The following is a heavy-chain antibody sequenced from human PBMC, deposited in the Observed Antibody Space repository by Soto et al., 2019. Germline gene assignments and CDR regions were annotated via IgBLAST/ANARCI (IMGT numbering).Heavy chain of an antibody. Sequence: QLQLQESGPGLVKPSETLSLTCPVSVGSISSSTYYWGWIRQPPGKGLEWIGNIYYSGSTYYNPSLKSRVTMSLDTSKNQFSLKLSSVTAADTAVYYCATITVAGTPYYYMGVWGRGTTVTVSS. V-gene: IGHV4-39*01. CDR1: VGSISSSTYY. CDR3: ATITVAGTPYYYMGV. CDR2: IYYSGST. D-gene: IGHD6-19*01. J-gene: IGHJ6*03.